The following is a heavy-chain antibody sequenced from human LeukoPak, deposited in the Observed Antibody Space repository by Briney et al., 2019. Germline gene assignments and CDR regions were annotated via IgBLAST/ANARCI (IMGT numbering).Heavy chain of an antibody. CDR3: ARGPAAPLLFDP. V-gene: IGHV4-34*01. D-gene: IGHD6-13*01. CDR2: INHSGST. Sequence: SETLSLTCAVYGGSFSGYYWSGIGQPPGKGLEWIGEINHSGSTNYNPSLRSRVTISVDTSKNQFSLKLSSVTAADTAVYYCARGPAAPLLFDPWGQGTLVTVSS. J-gene: IGHJ5*02. CDR1: GGSFSGYY.